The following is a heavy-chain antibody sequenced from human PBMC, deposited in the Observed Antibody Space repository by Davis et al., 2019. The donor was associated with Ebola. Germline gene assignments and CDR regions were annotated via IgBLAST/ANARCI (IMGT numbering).Heavy chain of an antibody. CDR3: AKVGLTVGAYDD. J-gene: IGHJ3*01. CDR1: GGYISGYY. CDR2: IYYSGKT. Sequence: SETLSLTCTVSGGYISGYYWTWLRQPPGKGLEWIGYIYYSGKTEYHPSLKSRVTISLDTSENQFSLKLRSVTAADTAVYYCAKVGLTVGAYDDWGQGTLVTVSS. D-gene: IGHD1-26*01. V-gene: IGHV4-59*01.